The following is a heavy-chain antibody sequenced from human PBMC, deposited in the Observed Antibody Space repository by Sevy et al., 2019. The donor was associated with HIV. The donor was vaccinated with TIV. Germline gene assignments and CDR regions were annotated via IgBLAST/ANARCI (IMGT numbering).Heavy chain of an antibody. Sequence: SETLSLTCAVSGGSINSGGYSWSWIRQPPGKGLEWIGYIFQSGATYYIPSLQSRSSISVDRSKNQFSLNLRSVTAADTAVYYCARGGVGDGSSWYGAFDVWGQGTMVTVSS. CDR2: IFQSGAT. CDR1: GGSINSGGYS. J-gene: IGHJ3*01. D-gene: IGHD6-13*01. CDR3: ARGGVGDGSSWYGAFDV. V-gene: IGHV4-30-2*01.